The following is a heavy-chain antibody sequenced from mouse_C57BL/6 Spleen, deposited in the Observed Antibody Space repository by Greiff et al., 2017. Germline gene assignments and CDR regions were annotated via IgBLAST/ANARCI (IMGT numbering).Heavy chain of an antibody. CDR3: ARGPWRDAIDY. V-gene: IGHV1-54*01. CDR1: GYAFTNYL. CDR2: INPGSGGT. J-gene: IGHJ4*01. Sequence: QVQLKQSGAELVRPGTSVKVSCKASGYAFTNYLIEWVKQRPGQGLEWIGVINPGSGGTNYNEKFKGKATLTADKSSSTAYMQLSSLTSEDSAVYFCARGPWRDAIDYWGQGTSVTVSS.